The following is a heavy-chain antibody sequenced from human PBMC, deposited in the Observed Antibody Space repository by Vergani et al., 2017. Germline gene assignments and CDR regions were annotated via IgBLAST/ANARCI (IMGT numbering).Heavy chain of an antibody. CDR2: ISWDGGST. V-gene: IGHV3-43D*04. Sequence: EVQLVESGGGLVKPGGSLRLSCAASGFTFSSYSMNWVRQAPGKGLEWVSLISWDGGSTYYADSVKGRFTISRDNSKNSLYLQMNSLRAEDTALYYCAKDHYCSSTSCPEPYYYYYYGMDVWGQGTTVTVSS. CDR1: GFTFSSYS. J-gene: IGHJ6*02. D-gene: IGHD2-2*01. CDR3: AKDHYCSSTSCPEPYYYYYYGMDV.